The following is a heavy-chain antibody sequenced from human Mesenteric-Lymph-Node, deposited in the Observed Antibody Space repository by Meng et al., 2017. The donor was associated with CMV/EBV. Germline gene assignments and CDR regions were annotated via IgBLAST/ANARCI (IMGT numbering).Heavy chain of an antibody. J-gene: IGHJ4*02. CDR2: IYYSGST. CDR3: ARQGPFIAAAGTGSDFDY. D-gene: IGHD6-13*01. V-gene: IGHV4-59*05. CDR1: GGSISSYY. Sequence: SETLSLTCTVSGGSISSYYWSWIRQPPGKGLEWIGSIYYSGSTYYNPSLKSRVTISVDTSKNQFSLKLSSVTAADTAVYYCARQGPFIAAAGTGSDFDYWGQGTLVTVSS.